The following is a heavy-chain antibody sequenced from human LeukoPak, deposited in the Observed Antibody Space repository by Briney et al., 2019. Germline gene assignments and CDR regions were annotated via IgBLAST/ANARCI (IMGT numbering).Heavy chain of an antibody. CDR1: GGTFSSYA. CDR3: AREHKKQYCSSTSCYYYYYMDV. J-gene: IGHJ6*03. V-gene: IGHV1-69*06. D-gene: IGHD2-2*01. CDR2: IIPIFGTA. Sequence: SVKVSCKASGGTFSSYAISWVRQAPGQGLEWMGGIIPIFGTANYAQKFQGRVTITADKSTSTAYMELSSLRSDDTAVYYCAREHKKQYCSSTSCYYYYYMDVWSKGTTVTVSS.